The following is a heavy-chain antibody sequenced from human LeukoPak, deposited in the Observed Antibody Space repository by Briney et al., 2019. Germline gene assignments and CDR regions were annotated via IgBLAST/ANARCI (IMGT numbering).Heavy chain of an antibody. CDR1: GGTFSSYA. CDR3: ARGPYSSGWYGLDY. J-gene: IGHJ4*02. Sequence: ASVKVSCKASGGTFSSYAIRWVRQAPGQGLEWMALINPSGGSTSYAQKFQGRVTMTRDTSTSTVYMELRSLRSEDTAVYYCARGPYSSGWYGLDYWGQGTLVTVSS. V-gene: IGHV1-46*01. D-gene: IGHD6-19*01. CDR2: INPSGGST.